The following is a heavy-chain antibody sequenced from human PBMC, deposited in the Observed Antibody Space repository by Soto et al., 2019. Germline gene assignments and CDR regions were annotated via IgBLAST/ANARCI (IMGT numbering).Heavy chain of an antibody. Sequence: EVQMVESGGGLIQPGGSLRLSCAAFGFTVSSNYMTWVRQAPGKGLEWVSVIYSGGSTYYADSVKGRFTISRDNSRNTLYLQMNSLRAEDTAVYYCARGFPSMAYYGEDSFDKWGQGTLVTVSS. V-gene: IGHV3-53*01. CDR1: GFTVSSNY. J-gene: IGHJ4*02. D-gene: IGHD3-10*01. CDR2: IYSGGST. CDR3: ARGFPSMAYYGEDSFDK.